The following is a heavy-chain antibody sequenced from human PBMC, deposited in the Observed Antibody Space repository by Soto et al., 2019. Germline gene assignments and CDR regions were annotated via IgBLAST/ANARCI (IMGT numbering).Heavy chain of an antibody. V-gene: IGHV3-72*01. D-gene: IGHD2-8*02. CDR2: ARNKASSYTT. CDR1: GLTFIYHH. Sequence: LIVSCASSGLTFIYHHMYLVRQAPGKGLEWVGRARNKASSYTTAYSASVKGRFTISRDYSKNSLSLQMNSLKTEDTAVYFSARLLGTSFELWGKGNLVNVSS. J-gene: IGHJ6*04. CDR3: ARLLGTSFEL.